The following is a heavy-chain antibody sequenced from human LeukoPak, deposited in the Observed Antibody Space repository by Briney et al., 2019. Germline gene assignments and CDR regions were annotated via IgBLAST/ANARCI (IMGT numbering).Heavy chain of an antibody. CDR2: ISAYNGNT. CDR1: GYTFTSYG. J-gene: IGHJ5*02. Sequence: ASVKVSCKASGYTFTSYGISWVRQAPGQGLEWMGWISAYNGNTNYAQKLQGRVTMTTDTSTSTAYMELRSLRSDDTAVYYCARGPYCSSTSCYNVDWFDPWGQGTLVTVSS. CDR3: ARGPYCSSTSCYNVDWFDP. V-gene: IGHV1-18*01. D-gene: IGHD2-2*02.